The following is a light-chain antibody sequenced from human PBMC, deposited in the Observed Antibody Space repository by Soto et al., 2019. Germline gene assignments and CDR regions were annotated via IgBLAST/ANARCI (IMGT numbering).Light chain of an antibody. CDR1: QTISSW. Sequence: DIQMTQSPSTLSGSVGDRVTITCRASQTISSWLAWYQQKPGKAPKLLIYKASTLKSGVPSRFSGSGSGTEFTLTISSLQPDDVATYYCQQYNEYSWTFGQGTKVDNK. CDR3: QQYNEYSWT. J-gene: IGKJ1*01. V-gene: IGKV1-5*03. CDR2: KAS.